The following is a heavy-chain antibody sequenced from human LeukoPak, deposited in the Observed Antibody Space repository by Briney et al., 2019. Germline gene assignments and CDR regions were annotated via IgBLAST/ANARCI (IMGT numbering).Heavy chain of an antibody. Sequence: PGGSLRLSCAAPGFTFNIYEMNWVRQAPGKGRECVSYISNSDSTKYYADSVKGRFTISRDNAKKSLYVQMNSLRAEDTAVYYCARDSGDGFDIWGQGTMVSVSS. CDR2: ISNSDSTK. D-gene: IGHD3-10*01. V-gene: IGHV3-48*03. CDR3: ARDSGDGFDI. J-gene: IGHJ3*02. CDR1: GFTFNIYE.